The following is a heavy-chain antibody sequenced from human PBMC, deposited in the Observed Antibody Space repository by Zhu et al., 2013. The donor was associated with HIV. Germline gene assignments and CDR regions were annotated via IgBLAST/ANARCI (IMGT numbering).Heavy chain of an antibody. D-gene: IGHD2-15*01. J-gene: IGHJ6*02. CDR3: ALSLCSGGSCYSPGKNGXDV. CDR1: GYTFSDYG. V-gene: IGHV1-18*01. Sequence: QVVQSGGEVKEPGASVRVSCKTSGYTFSDYGISWVRQAPGQGLEWVGWISAYTGNSDSAQKVQGRITMTTDTSTNTAYMELRSLRSDDTAVYYCALSLCSGGSCYSPGKNGXDVWGQGTTVTVSS. CDR2: ISAYTGNS.